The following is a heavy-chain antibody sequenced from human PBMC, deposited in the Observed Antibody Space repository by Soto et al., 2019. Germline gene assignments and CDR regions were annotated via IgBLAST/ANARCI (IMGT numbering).Heavy chain of an antibody. J-gene: IGHJ4*02. V-gene: IGHV2-5*02. Sequence: SGPTLVNPTQTLTLTCTFSGFSLSTSGVAVGWIRQPPGKALEWLALIYWDDDKRCSPALKNRLTITKDTSKNQVVLTMTNMEPVDTAKYSCPNNLEGAVGTVFHYGGQGPLAPAS. CDR2: IYWDDDK. D-gene: IGHD2-8*02. CDR1: GFSLSTSGVA. CDR3: PNNLEGAVGTVFHY.